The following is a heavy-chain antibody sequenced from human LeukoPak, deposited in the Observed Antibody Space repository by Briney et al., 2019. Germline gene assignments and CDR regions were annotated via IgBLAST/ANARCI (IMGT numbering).Heavy chain of an antibody. J-gene: IGHJ4*02. D-gene: IGHD3-10*02. CDR3: AKVFGDHNLDY. CDR2: ISGSGGST. CDR1: GLTFSSYA. Sequence: PGGSLRLSCAASGLTFSSYAMSWVRQAPGKGLEWVSAISGSGGSTYYADSVKGRFTISRDNSKSTLYLQMNSLRAEDTAVYYYAKVFGDHNLDYWGQGTLVTVSS. V-gene: IGHV3-23*01.